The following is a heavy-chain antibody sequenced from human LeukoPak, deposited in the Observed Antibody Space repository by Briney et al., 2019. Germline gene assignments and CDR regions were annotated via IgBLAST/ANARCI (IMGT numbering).Heavy chain of an antibody. CDR1: GYTFTSYG. CDR3: AKSPDFLRFLEWLGRIDY. CDR2: ISAYNGNT. D-gene: IGHD3-3*01. V-gene: IGHV1-18*01. Sequence: GASVKVSCKASGYTFTSYGISWVRQAPGQGLEWMGWISAYNGNTNYAQKLQGRVTMTTDTSTSTAYMELRSLRSDDTAVYYCAKSPDFLRFLEWLGRIDYWGQGTLVTVSS. J-gene: IGHJ4*02.